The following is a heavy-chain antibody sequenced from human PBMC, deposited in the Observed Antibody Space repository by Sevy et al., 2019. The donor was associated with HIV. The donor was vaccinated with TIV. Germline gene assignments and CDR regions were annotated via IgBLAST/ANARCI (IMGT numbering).Heavy chain of an antibody. D-gene: IGHD2-15*01. CDR3: ARAYSSGGSCYSLAY. CDR1: GYTFTSYR. CDR2: ISAHNGDT. Sequence: AAVKVSCKASGYTFTSYRVSWVRQAPGQGLEWMGWISAHNGDTHYTQKFQGRVTMTTDTPTSTAYMDLRSLRSDDTAVYYCARAYSSGGSCYSLAYWGQGTLVTVSS. V-gene: IGHV1-18*01. J-gene: IGHJ4*02.